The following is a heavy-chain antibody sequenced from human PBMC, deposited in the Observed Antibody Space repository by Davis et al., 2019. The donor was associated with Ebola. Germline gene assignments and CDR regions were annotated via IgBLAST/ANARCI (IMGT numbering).Heavy chain of an antibody. J-gene: IGHJ4*02. V-gene: IGHV3-30*18. Sequence: PGGSLRLSCAASGFTFSSYGMHWVRQAPGKGLEWVAVISYDGSNKYYADSVKGRFTISRDNSKNTLYLQMNSLRAEDTAVYYCAKGTGSGYYDSSGYYFDYWGQGTLVTVSS. CDR2: ISYDGSNK. D-gene: IGHD3-22*01. CDR1: GFTFSSYG. CDR3: AKGTGSGYYDSSGYYFDY.